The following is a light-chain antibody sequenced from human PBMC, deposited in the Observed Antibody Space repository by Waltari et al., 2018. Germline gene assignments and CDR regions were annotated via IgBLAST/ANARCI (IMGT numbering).Light chain of an antibody. CDR2: RNN. CDR1: RSNIGSNY. J-gene: IGLJ3*02. CDR3: AAWDDSLSGRV. V-gene: IGLV1-47*01. Sequence: QSVLTQPPSASGTPGQGVTISCSGSRSNIGSNYLYWYQQPPGTAPKLLIYRNNQRPSGVPDRFSGSKSGTSASLAISGLRSEDEADYYCAAWDDSLSGRVFGGGTKVTVL.